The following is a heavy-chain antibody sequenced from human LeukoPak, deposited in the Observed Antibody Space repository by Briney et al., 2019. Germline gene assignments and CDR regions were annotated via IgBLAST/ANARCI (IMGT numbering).Heavy chain of an antibody. J-gene: IGHJ4*02. CDR2: ITGNGAAT. CDR3: AKGFVVAYLDY. Sequence: GGSLRLSCAASGFSFSNYGMNWVRQAPGKGLEWVSGITGNGAATYYADSVKGRFTISRDNSKNTLYLQMNSLRAEDTAVYYCAKGFVVAYLDYWGQGTLVTVSS. D-gene: IGHD2-15*01. V-gene: IGHV3-23*01. CDR1: GFSFSNYG.